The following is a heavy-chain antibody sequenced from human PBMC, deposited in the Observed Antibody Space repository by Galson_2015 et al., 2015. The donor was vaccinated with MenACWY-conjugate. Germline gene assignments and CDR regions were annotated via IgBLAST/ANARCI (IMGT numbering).Heavy chain of an antibody. CDR3: ARGNYYVSGTYYKSANFDY. CDR1: GGSISINYW. D-gene: IGHD3-10*01. V-gene: IGHV4-4*02. CDR2: IYHSGST. Sequence: SETLSLTCAVSGGSISINYWWPWVRQPPGKGLEWIGEIYHSGSTNYNPTLKSRLTVSVDKSKNQFSLKLSSVTAADTAVYYCARGNYYVSGTYYKSANFDYWGQGSLVTVSS. J-gene: IGHJ4*02.